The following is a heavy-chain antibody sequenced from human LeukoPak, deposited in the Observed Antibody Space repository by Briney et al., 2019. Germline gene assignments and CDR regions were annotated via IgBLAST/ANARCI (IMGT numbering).Heavy chain of an antibody. Sequence: GGSLRLSCGTSGFTFRSYAMSWVRQAPGKGLDWVSGISGTCGSTYYADSVKGRFTASRDNSKNTLYLQMNSLRVEDSAVYYCAKDSTDLLWFGELSIGGMDVWGQGTTVTVSS. J-gene: IGHJ6*02. CDR2: ISGTCGST. CDR3: AKDSTDLLWFGELSIGGMDV. D-gene: IGHD3-10*01. V-gene: IGHV3-23*01. CDR1: GFTFRSYA.